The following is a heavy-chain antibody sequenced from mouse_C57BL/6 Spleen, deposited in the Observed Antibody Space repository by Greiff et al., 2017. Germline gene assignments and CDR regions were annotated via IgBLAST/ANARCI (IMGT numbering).Heavy chain of an antibody. V-gene: IGHV1-53*01. J-gene: IGHJ4*01. CDR2: INPSNGGT. CDR3: ARYVSRRGDYAMDY. Sequence: QVQLQQPGTELVKPGASVKLSCKASGYTFTSYWMHWVKQRPGQGLEWIGNINPSNGGTNYNEKFKSKATLTVDESSSTAYMQLSSLTSEDAAVDYCARYVSRRGDYAMDYWGQGTSVTVSS. D-gene: IGHD2-12*01. CDR1: GYTFTSYW.